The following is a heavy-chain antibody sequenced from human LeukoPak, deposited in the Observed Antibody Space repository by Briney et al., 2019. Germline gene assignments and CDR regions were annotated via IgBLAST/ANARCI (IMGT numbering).Heavy chain of an antibody. J-gene: IGHJ4*02. CDR2: INPRSGGA. CDR3: ARDSRYSRSYSDY. Sequence: ASVKVSCKASGYTFTGYYMHWVRQAPGQGLEWMGGINPRSGGADYAQTFQGRVTMTRDTSITTAYLELHSLRSDDTAIYYCARDSRYSRSYSDYWGQGTLVTVSS. D-gene: IGHD1-26*01. V-gene: IGHV1-2*02. CDR1: GYTFTGYY.